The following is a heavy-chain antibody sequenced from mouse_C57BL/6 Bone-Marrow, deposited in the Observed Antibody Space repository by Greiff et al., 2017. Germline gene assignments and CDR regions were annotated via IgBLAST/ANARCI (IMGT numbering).Heavy chain of an antibody. D-gene: IGHD1-1*02. CDR3: ARWSPFAY. Sequence: EVQLVESGGGLVKPGGSLKLSCAASGFTFSDYGMHWVRQAPEKGLEWVAYSSSGSSTIYYADTVKGRFTISRDNAKNTLFLQMTSLRSEDTAMYYCARWSPFAYWGQGTLVTVSA. J-gene: IGHJ3*01. CDR2: SSSGSSTI. V-gene: IGHV5-17*01. CDR1: GFTFSDYG.